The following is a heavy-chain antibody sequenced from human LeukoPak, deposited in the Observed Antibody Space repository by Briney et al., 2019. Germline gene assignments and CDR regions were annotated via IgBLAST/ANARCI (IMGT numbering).Heavy chain of an antibody. CDR3: ARLSTVTTSFDY. D-gene: IGHD4-11*01. J-gene: IGHJ4*02. CDR2: IYYNGGT. V-gene: IGHV4-59*12. Sequence: PSETLSLTCTVSGGPISNYYWSWIRQPPGKGLEWIGYIYYNGGTNYNPSLKSRVTMSVDTSKNQFSLNLSSVTAADTAVYYCARLSTVTTSFDYWGQGTLVTVSS. CDR1: GGPISNYY.